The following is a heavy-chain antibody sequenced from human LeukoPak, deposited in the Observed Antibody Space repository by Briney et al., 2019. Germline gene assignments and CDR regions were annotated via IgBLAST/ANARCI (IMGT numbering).Heavy chain of an antibody. CDR1: GGSFSGFY. Sequence: SETLSLTCAVYGGSFSGFYWSWIRQPPGKGLEWLGEITHSGDTNYNPSLKSRVTISVDTSKNQFSLKLSSVTAADTAVYYCARGKRRFGEGDNWFDPWGQGTLVTVSS. CDR3: ARGKRRFGEGDNWFDP. CDR2: ITHSGDT. J-gene: IGHJ5*02. V-gene: IGHV4-34*01. D-gene: IGHD3-10*01.